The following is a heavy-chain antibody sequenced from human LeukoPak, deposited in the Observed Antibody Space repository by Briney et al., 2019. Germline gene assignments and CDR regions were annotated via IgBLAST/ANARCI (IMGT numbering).Heavy chain of an antibody. V-gene: IGHV3-30*02. D-gene: IGHD2-15*01. J-gene: IGHJ4*02. CDR2: IRYDGSNR. Sequence: GGSLRLSCAASGFTFSSYGMHWVRQAPGKGLEWVAFIRYDGSNRYYADSVTGRFTISRDNSKNTLYLQMNSLRAEDTAVYYCAGGHCSGSSCLYYFEFWGQGTLVTASS. CDR3: AGGHCSGSSCLYYFEF. CDR1: GFTFSSYG.